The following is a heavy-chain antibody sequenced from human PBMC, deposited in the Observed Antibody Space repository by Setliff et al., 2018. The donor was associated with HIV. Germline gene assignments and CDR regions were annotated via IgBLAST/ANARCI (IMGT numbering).Heavy chain of an antibody. D-gene: IGHD1-1*01. Sequence: PGGSLRLSCAASGFTFSSFEMNWVRQAPGKGLEWVAVIWYDGSNKYYADSVKGRFTISRDNSKNTLYLQMNSLRAEDTAVYYCAKDLVTTTGPDYWGQGTLVTVSS. J-gene: IGHJ4*02. CDR1: GFTFSSFE. CDR2: IWYDGSNK. V-gene: IGHV3-33*06. CDR3: AKDLVTTTGPDY.